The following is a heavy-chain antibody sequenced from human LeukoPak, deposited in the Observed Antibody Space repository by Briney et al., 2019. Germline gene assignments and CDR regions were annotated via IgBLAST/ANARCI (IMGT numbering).Heavy chain of an antibody. V-gene: IGHV1-46*01. CDR1: GYTLTELS. Sequence: ASVKVSCKVSGYTLTELSMHWVRQAPGQGLEWMGMIYPRDGSTSYAQKFQGRVTVTRDTSTSTVHMELSGLRSEDTAVYYCARDQEGFDYWGQGTLVTVSS. CDR2: IYPRDGST. J-gene: IGHJ4*02. CDR3: ARDQEGFDY.